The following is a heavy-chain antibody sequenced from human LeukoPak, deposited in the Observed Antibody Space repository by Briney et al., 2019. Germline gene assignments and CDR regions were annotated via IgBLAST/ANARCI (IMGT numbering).Heavy chain of an antibody. J-gene: IGHJ4*02. CDR3: ARGAWGSCFDS. D-gene: IGHD7-27*01. Sequence: SQTLSLTCAISGDSVSTKSDAWNWIRQSPSRGLEWLGRTYYRSKWYNEYAVSVKSRITINPDTSKNQLSLQLNPVTPEDTAVYYCARGAWGSCFDSWGQGTLVTVSS. V-gene: IGHV6-1*01. CDR2: TYYRSKWYN. CDR1: GDSVSTKSDA.